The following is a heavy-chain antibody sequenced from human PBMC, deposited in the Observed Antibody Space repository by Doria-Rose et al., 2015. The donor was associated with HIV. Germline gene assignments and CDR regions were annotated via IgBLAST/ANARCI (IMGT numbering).Heavy chain of an antibody. CDR1: GVSLSSPGMG. V-gene: IGHV2-26*01. CDR2: IFSDDER. J-gene: IGHJ4*02. CDR3: ARIKSSRWYHKYYFDF. Sequence: QITLKESGPVLVKPTETLTLTCTVSGVSLSSPGMGVSRIRQPPGKALKWLANIFSDDERSYKTSLKSRLTISRGTSKSQAVLTMTDMDPVDTATYYCARIKSSRWYHKYYFDFWGQGTLVIVSA. D-gene: IGHD6-13*01.